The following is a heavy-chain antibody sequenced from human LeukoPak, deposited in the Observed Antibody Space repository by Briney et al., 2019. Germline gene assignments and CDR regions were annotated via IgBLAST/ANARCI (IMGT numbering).Heavy chain of an antibody. CDR3: ARDLVGATPGVMD. D-gene: IGHD2-15*01. CDR2: IKQDGSEK. V-gene: IGHV3-7*04. Sequence: GGSLRLSCAASGFTFSSYWMSWVRQAPGKGLEWVANIKQDGSEKYYVDSVKGRFTISRDNAKNSLYLQMNSLRAEDTAVYYCARDLVGATPGVMDWGQGTLVTVSS. J-gene: IGHJ4*02. CDR1: GFTFSSYW.